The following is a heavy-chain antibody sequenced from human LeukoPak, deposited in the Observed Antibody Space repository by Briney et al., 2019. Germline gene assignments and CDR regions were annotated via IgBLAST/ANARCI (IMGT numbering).Heavy chain of an antibody. CDR1: GYNFTKYA. D-gene: IGHD1-14*01. V-gene: IGHV7-4-1*02. CDR2: INTNTEDP. J-gene: IGHJ4*02. CDR3: ARGHRIPAVWGFEF. Sequence: ASVKVSCKASGYNFTKYAIYWVRQAPGQGLEWMGWINTNTEDPTYAQDFTGRFVFSLGTSVTTAYLDINSLKADDTALYYCARGHRIPAVWGFEFWRQGTLVTVSS.